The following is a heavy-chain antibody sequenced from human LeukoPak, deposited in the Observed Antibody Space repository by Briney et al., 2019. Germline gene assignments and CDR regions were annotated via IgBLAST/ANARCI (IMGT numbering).Heavy chain of an antibody. V-gene: IGHV3-74*03. Sequence: GGSLRLSCEISGFVFSRYWMYWVRQAPGKGLEWVSRIKNDGSGTAYADSVKGRFTISRDNAKDTLYLQMNSLRTEDTAVYYCARLAIPVAILSNPLDYWGRGTLVTVSS. CDR3: ARLAIPVAILSNPLDY. D-gene: IGHD2-2*01. CDR2: IKNDGSGT. J-gene: IGHJ4*02. CDR1: GFVFSRYW.